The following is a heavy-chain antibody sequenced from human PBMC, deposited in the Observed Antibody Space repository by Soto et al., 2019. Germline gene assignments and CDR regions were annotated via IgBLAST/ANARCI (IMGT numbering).Heavy chain of an antibody. V-gene: IGHV3-23*01. CDR1: GFTFSSYA. J-gene: IGHJ4*02. CDR3: ARGYCGGWSWYSPFG. D-gene: IGHD2-15*01. CDR2: ITGSGGST. Sequence: EVQLLESGGGLVQPGGSLRLSCAASGFTFSSYAMSWVRQAPGKGLEWVSGITGSGGSTYYADSVKGRFTISRDKSKNTRDLQNNSRSAVDAAVDDWARGYCGGWSWYSPFGWGQGTLVTVPS.